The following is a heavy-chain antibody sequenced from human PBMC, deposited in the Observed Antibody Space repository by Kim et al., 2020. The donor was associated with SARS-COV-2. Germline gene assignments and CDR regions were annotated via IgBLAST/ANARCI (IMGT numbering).Heavy chain of an antibody. V-gene: IGHV3-43*02. Sequence: GGSLRLSCTASTFTFDYSAMHWVRQVPGKGLEWVSLISGKGDRTYYADSVKGRFTISRDNSKNSLYLLMNNLRKEDTALYFCAKDFIGYASGTYGAFDIWGQGTMVTVSS. D-gene: IGHD3-16*01. CDR3: AKDFIGYASGTYGAFDI. J-gene: IGHJ3*02. CDR2: ISGKGDRT. CDR1: TFTFDYSA.